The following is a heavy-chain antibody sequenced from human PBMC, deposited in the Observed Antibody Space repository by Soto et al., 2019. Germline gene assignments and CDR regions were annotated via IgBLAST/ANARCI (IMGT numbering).Heavy chain of an antibody. CDR2: IYPGDSDT. J-gene: IGHJ3*01. CDR1: GYRFTSYW. Sequence: PGESLKISCKGSGYRFTSYWIGWVRQMPGKGLEWMGIIYPGDSDTRYSPSFQGQVSISADKSISTAYLQWSSLKASDTAMYYCARPSSTSWDDAFNFWGQGTMVTVSS. D-gene: IGHD2-2*01. V-gene: IGHV5-51*01. CDR3: ARPSSTSWDDAFNF.